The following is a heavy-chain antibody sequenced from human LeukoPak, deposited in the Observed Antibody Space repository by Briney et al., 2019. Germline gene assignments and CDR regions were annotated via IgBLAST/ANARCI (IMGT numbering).Heavy chain of an antibody. CDR2: INPNSGGT. Sequence: ASVKVSCTASGYTFTGYYMHWVRPAPGQGLEWMGWINPNSGGTNYAQKFQGRVTMTRDTSISTAYMELSRLRSDDTAVYYCARVLTYYYDSSGYYTIDYWGQGTLVTVSS. V-gene: IGHV1-2*02. J-gene: IGHJ4*02. CDR1: GYTFTGYY. CDR3: ARVLTYYYDSSGYYTIDY. D-gene: IGHD3-22*01.